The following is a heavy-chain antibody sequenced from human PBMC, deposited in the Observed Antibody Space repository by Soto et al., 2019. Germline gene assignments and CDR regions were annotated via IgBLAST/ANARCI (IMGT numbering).Heavy chain of an antibody. CDR3: ARLVAAAGRAFDI. V-gene: IGHV3-48*02. J-gene: IGHJ3*02. Sequence: EVQLVESGGGLVQFGGSLRLSCAASGFTFSTFSMNWVRQAPGKGLEWVSYISSSSSTIYYADSVEGRFTISRDNAKKSVYLQMNSLRDEDTAVYYCARLVAAAGRAFDIWGQGTMVTVSS. CDR1: GFTFSTFS. D-gene: IGHD6-13*01. CDR2: ISSSSSTI.